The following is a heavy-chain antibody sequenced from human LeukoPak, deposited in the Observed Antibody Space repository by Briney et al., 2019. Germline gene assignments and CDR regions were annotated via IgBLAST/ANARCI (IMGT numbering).Heavy chain of an antibody. CDR2: INPNSGGT. V-gene: IGHV1-2*02. Sequence: ASVKVSCKASGSGFTGYYMHWIRQAPGQGLEWMGWINPNSGGTNYAQKFQGRVTMTRDTSISTAYMELSRLRSDDTAVYYCARSVDMATITVYWGQGTLVTVSS. J-gene: IGHJ4*02. CDR3: ARSVDMATITVY. CDR1: GSGFTGYY. D-gene: IGHD5-24*01.